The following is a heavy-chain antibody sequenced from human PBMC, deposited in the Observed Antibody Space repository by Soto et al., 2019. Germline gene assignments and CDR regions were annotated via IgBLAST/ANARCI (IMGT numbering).Heavy chain of an antibody. CDR1: GGSISSGGYY. D-gene: IGHD3-3*01. Sequence: TLSLTCTVSGGSISSGGYYWSWIRQHPGKGLEWIRYIYYSGSTYYNPSLKSRVTIAVDTSKNQFSLKLSSVTAADTAVYYCARSCITIFGVVIGEGNWFDLWGQGTLVTVSS. V-gene: IGHV4-31*03. CDR2: IYYSGST. CDR3: ARSCITIFGVVIGEGNWFDL. J-gene: IGHJ5*02.